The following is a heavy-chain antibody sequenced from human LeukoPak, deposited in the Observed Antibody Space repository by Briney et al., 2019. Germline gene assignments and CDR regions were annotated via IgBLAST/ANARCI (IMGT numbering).Heavy chain of an antibody. J-gene: IGHJ5*02. Sequence: ASVKVSCKASGYTFTGYYMHWVRQATGQGLEWMAWMNPNSGNTGYAQKFQGRVTITRNISISTAYMELTSLRSEDTAMYYCARMTAAGINNWFDPWGQGTLVTVSS. CDR3: ARMTAAGINNWFDP. CDR1: GYTFTGYY. V-gene: IGHV1-8*03. CDR2: MNPNSGNT. D-gene: IGHD6-13*01.